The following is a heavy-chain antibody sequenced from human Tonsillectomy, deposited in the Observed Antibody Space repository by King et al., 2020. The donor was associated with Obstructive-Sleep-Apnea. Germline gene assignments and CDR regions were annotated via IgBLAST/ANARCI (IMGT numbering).Heavy chain of an antibody. Sequence: VQLVESGEGLVKPGGSLRLSCAASGFTFYNYSMNWVRQAPGKGLEWGSSISSISNYKYYAASVKGRFTISRDNAKNSPYLQMNSLRAEDTAVYYCAREGTYYYGSGSSYYFDYWGQGTLVTVSS. D-gene: IGHD3-10*01. V-gene: IGHV3-21*01. CDR2: ISSISNYK. CDR3: AREGTYYYGSGSSYYFDY. J-gene: IGHJ4*02. CDR1: GFTFYNYS.